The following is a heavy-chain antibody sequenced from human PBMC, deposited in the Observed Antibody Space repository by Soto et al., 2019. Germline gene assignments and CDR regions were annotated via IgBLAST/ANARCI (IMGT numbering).Heavy chain of an antibody. CDR1: GFTFGDYA. CDR3: TRPYYYDSTGYQRY. CDR2: IRSKAYGVTT. V-gene: IGHV3-49*03. D-gene: IGHD3-22*01. J-gene: IGHJ4*02. Sequence: GGSLRLSCTASGFTFGDYAMSWFRQAPGKGLEWVGFIRSKAYGVTTGYAASVKDRFTISRDDSKSIAYLQMNSLKTEDTAVYYCTRPYYYDSTGYQRYWGQGTLVTVSS.